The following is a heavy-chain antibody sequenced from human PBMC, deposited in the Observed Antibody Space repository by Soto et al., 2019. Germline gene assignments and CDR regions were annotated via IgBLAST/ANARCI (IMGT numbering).Heavy chain of an antibody. CDR1: GFTFSTYA. V-gene: IGHV3-23*01. CDR3: AKRDGGNSGPFDY. D-gene: IGHD2-21*01. CDR2: ISGLGGNT. J-gene: IGHJ4*02. Sequence: GGSLRLSCAASGFTFSTYAMNWVRQSPGKGLEWFSAISGLGGNTYYADSVMGRFTISRDISKNTLFLQMDSLRADDTAVYYCAKRDGGNSGPFDYWGQGTPVTVSS.